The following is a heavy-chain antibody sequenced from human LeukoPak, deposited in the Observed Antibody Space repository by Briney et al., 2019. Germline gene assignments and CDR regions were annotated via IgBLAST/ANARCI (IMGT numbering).Heavy chain of an antibody. CDR2: ITGSGGNT. Sequence: PGASLTLSCAASGFTFSNYAMSWLRQAPGEGLEWVTAITGSGGNTHYAASVKGRFTISRDNSKNTVFLQMNSLRHEDTAIYYCVIWRDYDVWTGYCVPDYWGQGNLGTASS. V-gene: IGHV3-23*01. D-gene: IGHD3-3*01. J-gene: IGHJ4*02. CDR1: GFTFSNYA. CDR3: VIWRDYDVWTGYCVPDY.